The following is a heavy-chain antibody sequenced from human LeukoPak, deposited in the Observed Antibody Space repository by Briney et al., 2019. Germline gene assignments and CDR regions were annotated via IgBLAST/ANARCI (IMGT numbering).Heavy chain of an antibody. CDR3: AKEGRDGYIGDYYDY. V-gene: IGHV3-23*01. CDR1: GFTFSSYA. CDR2: ISDSGGRT. Sequence: SGGSLRLSCAASGFTFSSYAMSWVRQAPGKGLEWVSAISDSGGRTYYADSVRGRFTISRDNSKNTLYLQMNSLRAEDTAIYYCAKEGRDGYIGDYYDYWGQGTLVTVSS. J-gene: IGHJ4*02. D-gene: IGHD5-24*01.